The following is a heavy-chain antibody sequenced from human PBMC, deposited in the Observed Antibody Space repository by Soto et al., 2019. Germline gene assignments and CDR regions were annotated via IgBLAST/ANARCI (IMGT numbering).Heavy chain of an antibody. CDR2: IYSIGTT. CDR3: ARDRDYGGFDY. D-gene: IGHD4-17*01. J-gene: IGHJ4*01. CDR1: GFTVGSNF. Sequence: GGSLRLSCAASGFTVGSNFMSWVRQAPGKGLEWVSVIYSIGTTYYADSVKGRFTISRDTSKNTLYLQMNSLRGEDTAVYFCARDRDYGGFDYWGHGTLVTVSS. V-gene: IGHV3-66*01.